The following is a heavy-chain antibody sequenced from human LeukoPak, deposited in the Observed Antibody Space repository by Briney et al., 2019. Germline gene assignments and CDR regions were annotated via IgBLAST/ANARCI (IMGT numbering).Heavy chain of an antibody. D-gene: IGHD2-15*01. CDR1: GFPFSTYT. CDR3: ARGYCSGGSCYVDYYYMDV. V-gene: IGHV3-48*01. Sequence: GGSLRLSCAASGFPFSTYTMNWVRQAPGKGLEWVSYISSSSRTIYYAGSVKGRFTISRDNAKNSLYLQMNSLRAEDTAVYYCARGYCSGGSCYVDYYYMDVWGKGTTVTVSS. J-gene: IGHJ6*03. CDR2: ISSSSRTI.